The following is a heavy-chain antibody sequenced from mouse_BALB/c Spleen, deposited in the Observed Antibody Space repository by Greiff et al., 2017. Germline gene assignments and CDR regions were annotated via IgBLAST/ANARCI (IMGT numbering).Heavy chain of an antibody. CDR3: ARSYYGTYYAMDY. Sequence: QVQLKQSGAELVRPGSSVKISCKASGYAFSSYWMNWVKQRPGQGLEWIGQIYPGDGDTNYNGKFKGKATLTADKSSSTAYMQLSSLTSEDSAVYFCARSYYGTYYAMDYWGQGTSVTVSS. D-gene: IGHD2-10*01. J-gene: IGHJ4*01. V-gene: IGHV1-80*01. CDR2: IYPGDGDT. CDR1: GYAFSSYW.